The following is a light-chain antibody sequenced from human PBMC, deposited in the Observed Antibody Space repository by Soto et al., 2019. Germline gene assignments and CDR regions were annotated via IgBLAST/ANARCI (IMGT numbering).Light chain of an antibody. CDR2: GAS. J-gene: IGKJ2*01. CDR1: QSVSSN. CDR3: QQYNNWPPFT. V-gene: IGKV3-15*01. Sequence: EIVMTQSPATLSGSTGDRATLSCRASQSVSSNLAWYQQKPGQAPRLLIYGASTRATGIPARFSGSGSGTEFTLTISSLQSEDFAVYFCQQYNNWPPFTFGQGTKLEIK.